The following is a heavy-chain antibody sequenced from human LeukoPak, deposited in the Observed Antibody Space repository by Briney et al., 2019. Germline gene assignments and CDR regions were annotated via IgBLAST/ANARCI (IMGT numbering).Heavy chain of an antibody. Sequence: PGGSLRLSCAASGFAFDDYAVHWVSQAPGKWLEWVSLMRGDGSTTYYADSVKGRFTISRDNSKNSLYLQMNSLRIEDTALYYCAKGRGYSGNAADSWGQGTLVTVSS. CDR1: GFAFDDYA. V-gene: IGHV3-43*02. CDR2: MRGDGSTT. CDR3: AKGRGYSGNAADS. J-gene: IGHJ5*01. D-gene: IGHD5-12*01.